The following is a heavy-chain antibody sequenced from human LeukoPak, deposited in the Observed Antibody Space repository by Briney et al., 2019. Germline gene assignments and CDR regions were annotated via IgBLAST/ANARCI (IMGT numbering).Heavy chain of an antibody. D-gene: IGHD3-9*01. CDR2: IIPILGIA. CDR3: ARARALRYFDWSPLLRFDP. Sequence: SVKLSCTASGGTFSSYAISWVRQAPGQGLEWMGMIIPILGIANYAQKFQGRVTITADKSTSTAYMELSSLRSEDTAVYYCARARALRYFDWSPLLRFDPWGQGTLVTVSS. J-gene: IGHJ5*02. CDR1: GGTFSSYA. V-gene: IGHV1-69*04.